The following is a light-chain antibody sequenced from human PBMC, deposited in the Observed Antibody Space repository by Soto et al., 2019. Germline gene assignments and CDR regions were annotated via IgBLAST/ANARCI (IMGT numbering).Light chain of an antibody. CDR3: QSYDSSLSGYV. V-gene: IGLV1-40*01. CDR2: ANS. J-gene: IGLJ1*01. CDR1: SXNIGAGYD. Sequence: QSVLTQPPSVSGAPGQRVTISCTGSSXNIGAGYDVHWYQQLPGTAPKLLIYANSIRPSGVPGRFSGSKSGTSASLAITGLQAEDEADYYCQSYDSSLSGYVFGTGTRSPS.